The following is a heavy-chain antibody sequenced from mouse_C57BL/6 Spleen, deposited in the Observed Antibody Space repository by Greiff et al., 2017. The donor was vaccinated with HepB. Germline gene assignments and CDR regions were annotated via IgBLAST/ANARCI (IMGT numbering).Heavy chain of an antibody. CDR3: ASRRTVVATPFAY. D-gene: IGHD1-1*01. J-gene: IGHJ3*01. V-gene: IGHV1-19*01. CDR2: INPYNGGT. CDR1: GYTFTDYY. Sequence: VQLQQSGPVLVKPGASVKMSCKASGYTFTDYYMNWVKQSHGKSLEWIGVINPYNGGTSYNQKFKGKATLTVDKSSSTAYMELNSLTSEDSAVYYCASRRTVVATPFAYWGQGTLVTVSA.